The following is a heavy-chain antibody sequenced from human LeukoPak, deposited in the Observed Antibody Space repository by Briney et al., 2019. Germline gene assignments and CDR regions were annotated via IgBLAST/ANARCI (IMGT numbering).Heavy chain of an antibody. CDR3: ARDGRSDYARRFDY. CDR2: ISAYNGNT. D-gene: IGHD4-17*01. Sequence: ASVKVSCKASGYTFPSYGFSWVRQAPGQGLEWMGWISAYNGNTNYAQKLQGRVTMTTDTSTSTAYMELRSLRSDDTAVYYCARDGRSDYARRFDYWGQGTLVTVSS. J-gene: IGHJ4*02. CDR1: GYTFPSYG. V-gene: IGHV1-18*01.